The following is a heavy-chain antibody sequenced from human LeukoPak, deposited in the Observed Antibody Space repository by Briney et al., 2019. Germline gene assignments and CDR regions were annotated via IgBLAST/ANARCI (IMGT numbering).Heavy chain of an antibody. D-gene: IGHD2-15*01. Sequence: ASVKVSCKASGYTFTSYYMHWVRQAPGQGLEWMGIINPSGGSTSYAQKFQGRVTMTRDMSTSTAYMELSSLRSEDTAVYYCARGGDCSGGSCYGGYFDYWGQGTLVTVSS. CDR2: INPSGGST. CDR1: GYTFTSYY. V-gene: IGHV1-46*01. J-gene: IGHJ4*02. CDR3: ARGGDCSGGSCYGGYFDY.